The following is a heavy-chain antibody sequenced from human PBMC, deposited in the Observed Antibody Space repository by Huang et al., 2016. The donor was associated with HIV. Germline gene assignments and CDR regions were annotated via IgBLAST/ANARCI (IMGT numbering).Heavy chain of an antibody. Sequence: QVQLVQSGAEVKKPGSSVKVSCKASGGSLSNHVFSWVRQGPGQGLEWMGGIIPIFGTTNDAQKFQGRVTITADESTGTAYLELSRLRSEDTAVYFCARESNIVVVPHTIKFFDYWGQGTLVTVSS. CDR1: GGSLSNHV. V-gene: IGHV1-69*01. D-gene: IGHD2-2*01. CDR3: ARESNIVVVPHTIKFFDY. J-gene: IGHJ4*02. CDR2: IIPIFGTT.